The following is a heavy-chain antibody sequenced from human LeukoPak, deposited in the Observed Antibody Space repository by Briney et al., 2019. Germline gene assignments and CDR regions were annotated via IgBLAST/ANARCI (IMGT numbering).Heavy chain of an antibody. Sequence: SETLSLTCTVSGGSISSYYWSWIRQPPGKGLEWIGYIYYSGSTNYNPSLKSRVTISVDTSKNQFSLKLTSVTAADTAVYYCARVVVGGIGWFDPWGQGALVAVSS. J-gene: IGHJ5*02. CDR1: GGSISSYY. D-gene: IGHD1-26*01. V-gene: IGHV4-59*12. CDR2: IYYSGST. CDR3: ARVVVGGIGWFDP.